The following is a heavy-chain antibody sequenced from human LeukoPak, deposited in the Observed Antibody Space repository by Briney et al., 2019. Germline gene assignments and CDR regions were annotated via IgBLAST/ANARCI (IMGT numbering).Heavy chain of an antibody. Sequence: PGGSLRLSCAASGFTFSSYAMSWVRQAPGKGLEWVSGISLDGATTYYAGSVEGRLTISRDNSKNTLYLQMNSLRADDTAVYYCVKDHGWLLYSWGQGTLVTVPS. CDR2: ISLDGATT. V-gene: IGHV3-23*01. J-gene: IGHJ4*02. CDR1: GFTFSSYA. CDR3: VKDHGWLLYS. D-gene: IGHD3-9*01.